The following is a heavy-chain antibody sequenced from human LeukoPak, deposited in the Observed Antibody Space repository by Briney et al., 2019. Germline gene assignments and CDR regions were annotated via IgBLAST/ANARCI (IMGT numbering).Heavy chain of an antibody. J-gene: IGHJ4*02. D-gene: IGHD3-22*01. CDR1: GFTFSNYA. Sequence: PGGSLRLSCAASGFTFSNYAMLWVRQAPGKGLEWVADIKCDGSDKYYVDSVKGRLTISRDNAKSSLYLQVNSLRAEDMTVCYCVRAASYYYNSSGYYPNFDYWGQGTLVTVSS. CDR3: VRAASYYYNSSGYYPNFDY. CDR2: IKCDGSDK. V-gene: IGHV3-52*01.